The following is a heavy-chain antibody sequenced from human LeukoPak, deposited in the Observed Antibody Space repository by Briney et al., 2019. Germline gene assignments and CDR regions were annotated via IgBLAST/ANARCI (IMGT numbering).Heavy chain of an antibody. J-gene: IGHJ4*02. CDR3: ARVGASYDGLIDY. CDR1: GYTFINSA. CDR2: ISPYNGYT. Sequence: ASVKVSCKASGYTFINSAIGWVRQAPGQGLEWMGWISPYNGYTKYAESLQGRVTMTTDTSTSTAYMELRSLSSDDTAMCYCARVGASYDGLIDYWGQGTRVTVSS. D-gene: IGHD1-26*01. V-gene: IGHV1-18*01.